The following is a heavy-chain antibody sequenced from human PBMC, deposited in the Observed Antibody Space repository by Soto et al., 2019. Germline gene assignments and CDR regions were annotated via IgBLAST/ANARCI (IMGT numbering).Heavy chain of an antibody. Sequence: ASVKVSCKASGYTFTSYDINWVRQATGQGLEWMGWMNPNSGNTGYAQKFQGRVTMTRNTSISTAYMELSSLRSEDTAVYYCARDKDGYNYFDYWGQGTLVTVSS. J-gene: IGHJ4*02. D-gene: IGHD5-12*01. CDR1: GYTFTSYD. V-gene: IGHV1-8*01. CDR3: ARDKDGYNYFDY. CDR2: MNPNSGNT.